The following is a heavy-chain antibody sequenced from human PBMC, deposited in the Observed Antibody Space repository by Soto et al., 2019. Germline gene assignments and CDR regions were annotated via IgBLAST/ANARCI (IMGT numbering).Heavy chain of an antibody. CDR2: ISGHNGNT. D-gene: IGHD3-22*01. J-gene: IGHJ4*02. CDR3: ARHRHNYYDDTVYYYFDY. V-gene: IGHV1-18*04. CDR1: GYSFTSYG. Sequence: ASVKVSCKASGYSFTSYGISWVRQAPGQGPEWMGWISGHNGNTNHPQSLQGRVTMTTDTCRNTAYMELRSLRSDDTAMYYSARHRHNYYDDTVYYYFDYWGQGTLVTVSS.